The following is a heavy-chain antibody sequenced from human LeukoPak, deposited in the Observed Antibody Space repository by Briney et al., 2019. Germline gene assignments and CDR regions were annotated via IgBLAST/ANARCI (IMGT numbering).Heavy chain of an antibody. D-gene: IGHD2-15*01. Sequence: SETLSLTCSVSGGSITSYFWTWIRQPPGKGLEWIGYIYHNSGTTNYNPSLKGRVSISVDTSKTHFSLKPNSVTAADTAVYYCAQMAPYSPAYSQHWGQGTLVTVSS. CDR1: GGSITSYF. J-gene: IGHJ1*01. V-gene: IGHV4-59*01. CDR2: IYHNSGTT. CDR3: AQMAPYSPAYSQH.